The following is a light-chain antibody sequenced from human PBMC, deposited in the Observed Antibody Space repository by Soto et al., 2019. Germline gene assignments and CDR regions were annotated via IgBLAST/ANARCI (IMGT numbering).Light chain of an antibody. V-gene: IGKV3-20*01. J-gene: IGKJ1*01. CDR1: QSVSSSY. Sequence: EIVLTQSPGTLSLSPGERATLSCRASQSVSSSYLAWYQQKPGQAPRLLIYGASSMATGIPDRFSGSGSGTDFSLTISRLEPEDFAVYYCQRYGSSPKTFGQGTKVEIK. CDR3: QRYGSSPKT. CDR2: GAS.